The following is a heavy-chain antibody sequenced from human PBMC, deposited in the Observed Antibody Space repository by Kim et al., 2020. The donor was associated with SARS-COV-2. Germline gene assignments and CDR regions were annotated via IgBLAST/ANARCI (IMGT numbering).Heavy chain of an antibody. Sequence: SVKVSCKASGGTFSSYAISWVRQAPGQGLEWMGGIIPIFGTANYAQKFQGRVTITADESTSTAYMELSSLRSEDTAVYYCCRGRRYGSGYTYGMDVWGQGTTVTVSS. CDR2: IIPIFGTA. CDR1: GGTFSSYA. J-gene: IGHJ6*02. D-gene: IGHD3-10*01. CDR3: CRGRRYGSGYTYGMDV. V-gene: IGHV1-69*13.